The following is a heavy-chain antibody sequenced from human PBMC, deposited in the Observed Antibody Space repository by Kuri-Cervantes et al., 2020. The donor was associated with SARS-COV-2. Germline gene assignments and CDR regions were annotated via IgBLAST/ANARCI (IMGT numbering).Heavy chain of an antibody. D-gene: IGHD3-3*01. V-gene: IGHV1-18*04. Sequence: ASVKVSCKASGYNFTTYGISWVRQAPGQGLEWMGWISGYNGNTYYAQKFQGRVTMTIDTSTTTAYMELRSLRSDDTAVYYCARGPAITIFGVLRGRENWFDPWGQGTLVTVSS. CDR3: ARGPAITIFGVLRGRENWFDP. CDR2: ISGYNGNT. J-gene: IGHJ5*02. CDR1: GYNFTTYG.